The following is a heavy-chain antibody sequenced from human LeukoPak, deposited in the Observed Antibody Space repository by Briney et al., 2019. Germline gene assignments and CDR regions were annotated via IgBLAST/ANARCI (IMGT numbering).Heavy chain of an antibody. D-gene: IGHD3-10*01. J-gene: IGHJ5*02. CDR1: GGSISSYY. V-gene: IGHV4-59*01. Sequence: SETLSLTCTVSGGSISSYYWSWIRQPPGKGLEWIGYIYYSGSTNYNPSLKSRVTISVDTSKNQFSLKLSSVTAADTAGYYCARDGVYYGSGANWFDPWGQGTLVTVSS. CDR3: ARDGVYYGSGANWFDP. CDR2: IYYSGST.